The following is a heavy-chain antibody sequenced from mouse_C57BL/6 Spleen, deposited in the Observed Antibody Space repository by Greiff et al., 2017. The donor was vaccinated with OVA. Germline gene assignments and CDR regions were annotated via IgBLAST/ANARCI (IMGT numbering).Heavy chain of an antibody. CDR1: GFTFSSYA. CDR2: ISSGGDYI. V-gene: IGHV5-9-1*02. CDR3: TRDRLRDAMDY. Sequence: EVNVVESGEGLVKPGGSLKLSCAASGFTFSSYAMSWVRQTPEKRLEWVAYISSGGDYIYYADTVKGRFTISRDNARNTLYLQMSSLKSEDTAMDYCTRDRLRDAMDYWGQGTSVTVSS. J-gene: IGHJ4*01.